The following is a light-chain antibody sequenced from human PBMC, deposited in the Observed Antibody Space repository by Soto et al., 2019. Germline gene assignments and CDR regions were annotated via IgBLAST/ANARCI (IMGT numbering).Light chain of an antibody. CDR2: KAS. CDR3: QQYNSLGT. J-gene: IGKJ1*01. CDR1: QSISRC. V-gene: IGKV1-5*03. Sequence: DIQMTQSPSTLSASVGDRLTITCRASQSISRCLAWYQQKPVKAPKLLIYKASSLESGVPSRFSGSGSGTEFTLTISSLQPDDFATYYCQQYNSLGTFGQGTKVDSK.